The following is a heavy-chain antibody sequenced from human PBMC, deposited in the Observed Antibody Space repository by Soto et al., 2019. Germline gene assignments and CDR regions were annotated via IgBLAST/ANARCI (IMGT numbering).Heavy chain of an antibody. CDR1: GGSFSGYY. J-gene: IGHJ4*02. CDR2: INHSGST. Sequence: QVQLQQWGAGLLKPSETLSLTCAVYGGSFSGYYWSWIRQPPGKGLEWIGEINHSGSTNYNPSLKSRVTISVDTSKNQFSLKLSSVTAADTAVYYCARGLSIGMVRGVLHKPFDYWGQGTLVTVSS. D-gene: IGHD3-10*01. V-gene: IGHV4-34*01. CDR3: ARGLSIGMVRGVLHKPFDY.